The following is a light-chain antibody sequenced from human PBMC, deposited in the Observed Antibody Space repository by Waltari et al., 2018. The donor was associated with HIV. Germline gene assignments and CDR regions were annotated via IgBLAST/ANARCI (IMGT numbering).Light chain of an antibody. V-gene: IGLV2-14*01. CDR2: EVT. CDR1: DLADYEY. J-gene: IGLJ6*01. Sequence: QSALTQPASVSGSPGQSLTISCDLADYEYVSWYQRHPGKAPKVILYEVTNRPSGLSNRFSGSKSGNTATLTISGLQPEDEADYFCTSYVSSATPVFGRGTKVTVL. CDR3: TSYVSSATPV.